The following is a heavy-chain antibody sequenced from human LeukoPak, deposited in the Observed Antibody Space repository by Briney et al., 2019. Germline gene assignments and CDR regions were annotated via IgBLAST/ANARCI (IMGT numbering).Heavy chain of an antibody. CDR2: ISGSSSHT. J-gene: IGHJ4*02. CDR3: AKEADYSNAAPEWGFDS. D-gene: IGHD3-3*01. Sequence: GGSLRLSCAASGFTFSRHAMSWVRQAPGKGLEWVSGISGSSSHTADADSVRGRFTISRDNTRNTLYLHMNSLRAEDTALYYCAKEADYSNAAPEWGFDSWGQGTLVTVSS. V-gene: IGHV3-23*01. CDR1: GFTFSRHA.